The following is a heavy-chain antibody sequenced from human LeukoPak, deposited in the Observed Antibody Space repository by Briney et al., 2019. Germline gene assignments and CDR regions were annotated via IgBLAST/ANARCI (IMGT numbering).Heavy chain of an antibody. V-gene: IGHV3-21*01. CDR3: AKDTWSGGAFDI. D-gene: IGHD3-3*01. CDR2: ITGSSNYI. CDR1: GFPFSSYT. J-gene: IGHJ3*02. Sequence: GGSLRLSCAASGFPFSSYTMNWVRQAPGQRLEWVSSITGSSNYIYYRDSVKGRFTISRDNAKNSLNLQLNSLRAEDTAVYYCAKDTWSGGAFDIWGQGTMVTVSS.